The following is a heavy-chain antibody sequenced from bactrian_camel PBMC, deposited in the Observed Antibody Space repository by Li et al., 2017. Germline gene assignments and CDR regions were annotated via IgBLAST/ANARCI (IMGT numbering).Heavy chain of an antibody. J-gene: IGHJ4*01. Sequence: HVQLVESGGGSVQAGGSLRLSCRASGFMFDDADVGWYRQAPGLEREGIATIYTGDGKTYYADSVKGRFNISRDDAKNTLALQMNNLKPEDSGNYFCAVGYMSVGPARGQGTQVTVS. D-gene: IGHD6*01. CDR1: GFMFDDAD. V-gene: IGHV3S63*01. CDR2: IYTGDGKT. CDR3: AVGYMSVGPA.